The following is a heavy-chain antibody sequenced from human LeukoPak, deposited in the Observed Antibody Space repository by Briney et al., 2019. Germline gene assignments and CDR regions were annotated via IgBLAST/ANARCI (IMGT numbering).Heavy chain of an antibody. D-gene: IGHD7-27*01. CDR2: ISGSGAST. CDR1: GFTFSTYA. J-gene: IGHJ4*02. Sequence: GGSLRLSCAASGFTFSTYAMSWVRQAPGKGLGWVSAISGSGASTCYADSVKGRFTISRDNSKNTLYLQMNSLRAEDTAVYYCAKDGLGIWSRGYFDYWGQGTLVTVSS. CDR3: AKDGLGIWSRGYFDY. V-gene: IGHV3-23*01.